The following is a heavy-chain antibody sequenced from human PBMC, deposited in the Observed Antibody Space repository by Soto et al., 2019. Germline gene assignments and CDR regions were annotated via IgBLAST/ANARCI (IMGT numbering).Heavy chain of an antibody. V-gene: IGHV1-46*01. CDR3: ARDLYSSGWYPGRNFNWFDP. Sequence: ASVKVACKASGYTLTSYYMHWLRQSPGQGLEWMGIINPSGGSTSYAQKFQGRVTMTRDTSTSTVYMELSSLRSEDTAVYYCARDLYSSGWYPGRNFNWFDPGGQGPLVSVSS. CDR2: INPSGGST. J-gene: IGHJ5*02. CDR1: GYTLTSYY. D-gene: IGHD6-19*01.